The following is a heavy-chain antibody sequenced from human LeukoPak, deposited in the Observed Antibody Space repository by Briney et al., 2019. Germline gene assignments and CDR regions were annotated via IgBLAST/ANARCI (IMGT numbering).Heavy chain of an antibody. CDR2: ISAYNGNT. Sequence: GASVKVSCKASGYTFTSYGISWVRQAPGQGLEWMGWISAYNGNTNYAQKLQGRVIMTTDTSTSTAYMELRSLRSDDTAVYYCAKYYDSSGLVIDYWAREPWSPSPQ. J-gene: IGHJ4*02. CDR1: GYTFTSYG. V-gene: IGHV1-18*01. D-gene: IGHD3-22*01. CDR3: AKYYDSSGLVIDY.